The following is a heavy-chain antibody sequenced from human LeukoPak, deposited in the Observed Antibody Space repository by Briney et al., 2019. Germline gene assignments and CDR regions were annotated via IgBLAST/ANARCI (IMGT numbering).Heavy chain of an antibody. CDR1: GFTFSNYE. V-gene: IGHV3-48*03. D-gene: IGHD3-22*01. CDR3: ARGYYYDSSGYYSFDY. Sequence: PGGSLRLSCAASGFTFSNYEMNWVRQAPGKGLEWVSYISGSSGISIYYADSVKGRFTISRDNAKNSLYLQMNSLRAEDTAVYYCARGYYYDSSGYYSFDYWGQGTLVTVSS. J-gene: IGHJ4*02. CDR2: ISGSSGISI.